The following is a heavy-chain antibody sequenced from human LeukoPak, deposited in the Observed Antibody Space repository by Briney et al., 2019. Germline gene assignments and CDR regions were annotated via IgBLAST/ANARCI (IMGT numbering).Heavy chain of an antibody. V-gene: IGHV3-23*01. J-gene: IGHJ4*02. CDR3: AKDFRSGSYYTDY. CDR2: ISGSGGST. Sequence: PGRSLRLSCAASGFTFSSYGMHWVRQAPGKGLEWVSAISGSGGSTYYADSVKGRFTISRDNSKNTLYLQMNSLRAEDTAVYYCAKDFRSGSYYTDYWGQGTLVTVSS. D-gene: IGHD1-26*01. CDR1: GFTFSSYG.